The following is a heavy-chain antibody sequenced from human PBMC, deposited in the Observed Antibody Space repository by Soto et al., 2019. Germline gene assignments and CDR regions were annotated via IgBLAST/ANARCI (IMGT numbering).Heavy chain of an antibody. CDR2: IYYSGYT. CDR1: GCSISSSSYY. CDR3: ARLNGYCVSTNCHGYYGMDV. V-gene: IGHV4-39*01. J-gene: IGHJ6*02. Sequence: PSETLSLTCTVSGCSISSSSYYWGWIRQPPGKGLEWIGSIYYSGYTYYNPSLLSRVTISVDTSKNEFSLRLSSVTAADTAVYYCARLNGYCVSTNCHGYYGMDVWGQGTTVTVSS. D-gene: IGHD2-2*03.